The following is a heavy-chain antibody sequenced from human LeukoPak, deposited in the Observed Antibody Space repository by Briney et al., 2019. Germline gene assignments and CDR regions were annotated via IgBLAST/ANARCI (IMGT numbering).Heavy chain of an antibody. V-gene: IGHV3-23*01. CDR2: ISGSGGST. J-gene: IGHJ3*02. Sequence: GGSLRLSCAASGFTFSSYAMSWVRQAPGKGLEWVSAISGSGGSTYYADSVKGRFTISRDNSKNTLYLQMNSLRAEDTAVYYCAKDSYGSGSYYVYDAFDIWGQGTMVTVSS. CDR3: AKDSYGSGSYYVYDAFDI. CDR1: GFTFSSYA. D-gene: IGHD3-10*01.